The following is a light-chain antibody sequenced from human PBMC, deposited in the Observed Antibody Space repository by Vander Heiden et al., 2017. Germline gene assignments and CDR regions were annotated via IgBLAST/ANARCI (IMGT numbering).Light chain of an antibody. Sequence: QPALTQPASVSGPPGQSITISCTATSSDVGGYHYVSRYQQHPEKAPKLMIYDVSNRTSGVSNRFSGSKSGNTTSPTISGLQAEDEDDYYCSSYTSSSTPVFGGGTKLTVL. CDR3: SSYTSSSTPV. CDR2: DVS. CDR1: SSDVGGYHY. J-gene: IGLJ3*02. V-gene: IGLV2-14*01.